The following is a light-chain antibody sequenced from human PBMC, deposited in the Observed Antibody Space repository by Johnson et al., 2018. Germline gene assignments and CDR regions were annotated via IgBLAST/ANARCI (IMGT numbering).Light chain of an antibody. J-gene: IGLJ1*01. CDR2: ENN. V-gene: IGLV1-51*02. Sequence: QSVLTQPPSVSAAPGQKVTISCSGSSSNIGNNYVSWYQQLPGTAPTLLIYENNKRPSGIPDRFSGSKSGTSATLGITGLQTGDEADYSCATWDSSHSSGNGFGTGTKVTGL. CDR1: SSNIGNNY. CDR3: ATWDSSHSSGNG.